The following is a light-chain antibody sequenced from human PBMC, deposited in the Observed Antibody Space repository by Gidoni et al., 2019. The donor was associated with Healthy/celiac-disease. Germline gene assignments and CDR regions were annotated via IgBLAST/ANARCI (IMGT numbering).Light chain of an antibody. CDR2: SNN. J-gene: IGLJ3*02. Sequence: QSVLTQPPPASGTPGQRVAISGSGSTSNIGSNTVNWYQQLPGTAPKLLIYSNNQRPSGVPDRFSGSKSGTSASLAISGLQSEDEADYYCAAWDDSLNGRWVFGGGTKLTVL. CDR1: TSNIGSNT. V-gene: IGLV1-44*01. CDR3: AAWDDSLNGRWV.